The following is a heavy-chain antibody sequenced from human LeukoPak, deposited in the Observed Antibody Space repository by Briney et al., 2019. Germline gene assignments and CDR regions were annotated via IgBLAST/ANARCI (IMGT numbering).Heavy chain of an antibody. CDR2: IYYSGST. J-gene: IGHJ4*02. V-gene: IGHV4-39*07. CDR1: GGSISCSSYY. CDR3: ASDYFDTFI. D-gene: IGHD3-9*01. Sequence: PSETLSLTCTVSGGSISCSSYYWGWIRQPPGKGLEWIGSIYYSGSTYYHPSLKSRVTISVDTSKNQFSLKLSSVTAADPAVFYCASDYFDTFIWGQGTLVTVSS.